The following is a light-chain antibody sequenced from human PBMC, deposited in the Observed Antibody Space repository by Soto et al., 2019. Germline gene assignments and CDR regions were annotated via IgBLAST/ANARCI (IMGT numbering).Light chain of an antibody. CDR1: QDISSW. CDR2: AAS. CDR3: QQTNSFPGT. V-gene: IGKV1D-12*01. Sequence: DIQMTQSPSSVSASVGDRVTITCRASQDISSWLAWYQQKPGEAPNLLVYAASSLQSGVPSRFSASGSGTDFTLTIISLQPEDSATYYCQQTNSFPGTFGQGTRLEIK. J-gene: IGKJ5*01.